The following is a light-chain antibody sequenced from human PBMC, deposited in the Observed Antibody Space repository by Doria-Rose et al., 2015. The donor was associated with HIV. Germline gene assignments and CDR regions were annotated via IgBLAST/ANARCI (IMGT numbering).Light chain of an antibody. CDR1: QSVYYSSNNKDY. Sequence: DIRMTQSPDSLAVSLGERATINCKSSQSVYYSSNNKDYSAWYQQKPGQPPKLLIYWASSRDSGVPDRFSGSGSGTDFSLTIRSLQAEDVAIYYCQQYYNTPYTFGQGTKLEI. V-gene: IGKV4-1*01. CDR3: QQYYNTPYT. J-gene: IGKJ2*01. CDR2: WAS.